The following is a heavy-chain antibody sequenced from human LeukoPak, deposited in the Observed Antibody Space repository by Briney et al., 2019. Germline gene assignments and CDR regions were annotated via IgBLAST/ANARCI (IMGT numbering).Heavy chain of an antibody. D-gene: IGHD2-15*01. V-gene: IGHV3-9*01. CDR1: GFSFDDYA. CDR2: IGWDGGGT. Sequence: GGSLRLSCAASGFSFDDYAMQWVRQAPGKGLEWVSGIGWDGGGTVYADSVKGRFTISRDNAKNSLYLQMNSLGAEDTALYYRVKVTVAGFVDYWGQGTLVTVSS. CDR3: VKVTVAGFVDY. J-gene: IGHJ4*02.